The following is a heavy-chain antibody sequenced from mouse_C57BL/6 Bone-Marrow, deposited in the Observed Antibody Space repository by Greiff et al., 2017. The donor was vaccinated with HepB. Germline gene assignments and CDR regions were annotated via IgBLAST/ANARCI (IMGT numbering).Heavy chain of an antibody. J-gene: IGHJ2*01. D-gene: IGHD1-1*01. CDR2: INPGSGGT. V-gene: IGHV1-54*01. CDR1: GYAFTNYL. CDR3: ARVGTLDY. Sequence: QVQLKQSGAELVRPGTSVKVSCKASGYAFTNYLIEWVKQRPGQGLEWIGVINPGSGGTNYNEKFKGKATLTAEKSSSTAYMQLSSLTYEDSAVYFCARVGTLDYWGQGTTLTVSS.